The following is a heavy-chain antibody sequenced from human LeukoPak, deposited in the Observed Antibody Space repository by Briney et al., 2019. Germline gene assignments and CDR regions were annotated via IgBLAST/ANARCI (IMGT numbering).Heavy chain of an antibody. Sequence: PGGSLRLSCAASGYTFSGSAVHWVRQSPGKGLEWVGHIYKKDNLYETAYAESVKGRFTISRDDSKDTPFLHMDSLKTEDTALYFCTRDRGTYNWFDPWGQGTLVTVSS. V-gene: IGHV3-73*01. CDR1: GYTFSGSA. D-gene: IGHD2-15*01. CDR2: IYKKDNLYET. CDR3: TRDRGTYNWFDP. J-gene: IGHJ5*02.